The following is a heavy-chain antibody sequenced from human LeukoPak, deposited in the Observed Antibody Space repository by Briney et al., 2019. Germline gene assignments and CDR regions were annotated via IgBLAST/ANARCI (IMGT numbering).Heavy chain of an antibody. CDR3: AKAYSSSSHYDY. D-gene: IGHD6-6*01. V-gene: IGHV1-18*01. Sequence: ASVRVSCKASGYTFTSYGISWVRRAPGQGLEWMGWISAYNGNTNYAQKLQGRVTMTTDTSTSTAYMELRSLRSDDTAVYYCAKAYSSSSHYDYWGQGTLVTVSS. J-gene: IGHJ4*02. CDR2: ISAYNGNT. CDR1: GYTFTSYG.